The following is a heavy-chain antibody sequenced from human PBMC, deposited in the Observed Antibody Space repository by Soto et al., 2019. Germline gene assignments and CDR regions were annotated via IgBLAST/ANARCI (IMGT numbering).Heavy chain of an antibody. CDR1: GFTFSDHA. J-gene: IGHJ4*02. CDR3: AIDLWWHTH. V-gene: IGHV3-23*01. D-gene: IGHD2-15*01. Sequence: EVQLLESGGGLVQPGGSLRLSCTASGFTFSDHAMTWVRQAPGKGLEWLSGISGGGTGAYYADSVKGRFTVSRDNSNNTVFLQMASLRVEDMAVYYCAIDLWWHTHWGQGTLVTVSS. CDR2: ISGGGTGA.